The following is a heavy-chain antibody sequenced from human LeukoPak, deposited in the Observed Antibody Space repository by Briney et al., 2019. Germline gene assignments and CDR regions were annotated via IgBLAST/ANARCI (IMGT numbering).Heavy chain of an antibody. Sequence: SVRVSCKASGGTFSSYAISWVRQAPGQGLEWMGRIIPILGIANYAQKFQGRVTITADKSTSTAYMELSSLRSEDTAVYYCARDLSYDSSGYYYEARDDAFDIWGQGTMVTVSS. CDR1: GGTFSSYA. V-gene: IGHV1-69*04. CDR2: IIPILGIA. CDR3: ARDLSYDSSGYYYEARDDAFDI. D-gene: IGHD3-22*01. J-gene: IGHJ3*02.